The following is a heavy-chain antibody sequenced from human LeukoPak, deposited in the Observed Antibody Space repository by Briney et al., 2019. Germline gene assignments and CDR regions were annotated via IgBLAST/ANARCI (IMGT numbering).Heavy chain of an antibody. D-gene: IGHD6-13*01. J-gene: IGHJ3*02. Sequence: PSETLSLTCTVSGGSISSYYWSWVRQPPGKGLEWIGYIYYSGSTNYNPSLKSRVTISVDTSKNQFSLKLSSVTAADTAVYYCATRIAAAGPRNDAFDIWGQGTMVTVSS. CDR1: GGSISSYY. CDR2: IYYSGST. CDR3: ATRIAAAGPRNDAFDI. V-gene: IGHV4-59*01.